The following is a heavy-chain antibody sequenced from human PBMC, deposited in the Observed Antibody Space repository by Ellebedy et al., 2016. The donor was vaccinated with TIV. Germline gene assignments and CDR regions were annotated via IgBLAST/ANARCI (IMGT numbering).Heavy chain of an antibody. V-gene: IGHV3-23*01. Sequence: GESLKISXAASGFTFSSYAMSWVRQAPGKGLEWVSAISGSGGSTYYADSVKGRFTISRDNSKNTLYLQMNSLRAEDTAVYYCAKVDTVGVVIFPFDYWGQGTLVTVSS. J-gene: IGHJ4*02. CDR1: GFTFSSYA. CDR2: ISGSGGST. D-gene: IGHD3-3*01. CDR3: AKVDTVGVVIFPFDY.